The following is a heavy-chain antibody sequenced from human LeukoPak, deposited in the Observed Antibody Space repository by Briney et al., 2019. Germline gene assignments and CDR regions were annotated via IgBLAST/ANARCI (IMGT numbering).Heavy chain of an antibody. J-gene: IGHJ4*02. CDR1: GFTFSSYA. CDR3: AKRALGSFYYFDY. CDR2: ISGNGGTA. V-gene: IGHV3-23*01. Sequence: GGSLRLSCAASGFTFSSYAAHWVRQAPGKGLEWVSAISGNGGTAYYADSVKGRVTISRDNSKNTLYLQMNSLRDEDAALYYCAKRALGSFYYFDYWGQGALVTVSS.